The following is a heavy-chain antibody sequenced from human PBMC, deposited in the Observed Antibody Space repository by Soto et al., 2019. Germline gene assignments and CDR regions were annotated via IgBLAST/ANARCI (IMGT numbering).Heavy chain of an antibody. CDR1: GFTFSSYG. CDR3: AKNGLRLDGMDV. D-gene: IGHD2-21*02. Sequence: QVQLVESGGGVVQPGRSLRLSCAASGFTFSSYGMHWVRQAPGKGLEWVAVISYDGSNKYYADSVKGRFTISRDNSKNTLYLQMNSLRAEDTAVYYCAKNGLRLDGMDVWGQGTTVTVSS. V-gene: IGHV3-30*18. J-gene: IGHJ6*02. CDR2: ISYDGSNK.